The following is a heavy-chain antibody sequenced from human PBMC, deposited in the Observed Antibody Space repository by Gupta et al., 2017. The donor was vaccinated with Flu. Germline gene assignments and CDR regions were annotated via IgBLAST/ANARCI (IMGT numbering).Heavy chain of an antibody. CDR2: VDSDGRP. CDR3: AGGDYYSYGSGSELVDH. Sequence: QVQLQESGPGLVRPSQTLSLTCTVSGVSISSGSFYWSWIRQPAGKGLEWIGRVDSDGRPNYNHHINSRVSISIDRSTNKFSLGLNSVTDADTARDYCAGGDYYSYGSGSELVDHGGQGTMVTVSS. V-gene: IGHV4-61*02. D-gene: IGHD3-10*01. J-gene: IGHJ4*02. CDR1: GVSISSGSFY.